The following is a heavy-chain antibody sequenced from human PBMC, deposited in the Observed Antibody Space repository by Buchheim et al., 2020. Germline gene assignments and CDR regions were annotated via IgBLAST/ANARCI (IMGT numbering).Heavy chain of an antibody. CDR3: AKMEGGLTVTMCPDY. CDR2: LSGTGGST. J-gene: IGHJ4*02. CDR1: GFTFSSYA. V-gene: IGHV3-23*01. Sequence: EVQLLESGGGLVQPGGSLRLSCAASGFTFSSYAMSWVRQAPGKGLEWVSTLSGTGGSTYYADSVKGRFTISRDNSKNPLYLHMNSLRAEDTAVYYCAKMEGGLTVTMCPDYWGQGTL. D-gene: IGHD4-17*01.